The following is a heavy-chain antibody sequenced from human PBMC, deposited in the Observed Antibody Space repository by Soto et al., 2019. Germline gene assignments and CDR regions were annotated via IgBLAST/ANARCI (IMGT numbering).Heavy chain of an antibody. V-gene: IGHV1-69*04. J-gene: IGHJ3*01. D-gene: IGHD3-3*01. CDR3: ARDRITTRGDAFDL. Sequence: KFQGRVTVTADRSTNTAYMELTSLKSEDTAVYYCARDRITTRGDAFDLWGQGTMVTVSS.